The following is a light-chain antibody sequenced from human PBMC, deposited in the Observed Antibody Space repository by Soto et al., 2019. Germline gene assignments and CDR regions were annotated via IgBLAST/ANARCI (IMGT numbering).Light chain of an antibody. CDR2: DNS. CDR3: GTWDSSLSAGFHVV. V-gene: IGLV1-40*01. CDR1: SSNIGAVYD. J-gene: IGLJ2*01. Sequence: QSVRTQPPSVSGAPGERVTISRTGGSSNIGAVYDVHWYQQLPGTAPKLLIYDNSNRPSGVPDRFSGSKSGTSASLAITGLQAEDEADYYCGTWDSSLSAGFHVVFGGGTKVTVL.